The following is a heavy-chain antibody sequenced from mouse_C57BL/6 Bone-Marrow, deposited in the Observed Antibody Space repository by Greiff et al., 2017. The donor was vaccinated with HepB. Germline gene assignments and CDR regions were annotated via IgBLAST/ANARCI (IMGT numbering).Heavy chain of an antibody. J-gene: IGHJ3*01. CDR3: TRCPSYGYVWFAY. V-gene: IGHV1-5*01. D-gene: IGHD2-2*01. Sequence: VHVKQSGTVLARPGASVKMSCKPSGYTFTSYWMHWVKQRPGQGLEWIGAIYPGNSDTSYNQKFKGKAKLTAVTSASTAYMELSSLTNEDSAVYYCTRCPSYGYVWFAYWGQGTLVTVSA. CDR2: IYPGNSDT. CDR1: GYTFTSYW.